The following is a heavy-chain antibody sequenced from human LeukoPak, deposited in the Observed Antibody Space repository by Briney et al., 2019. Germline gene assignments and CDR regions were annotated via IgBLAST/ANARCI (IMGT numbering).Heavy chain of an antibody. V-gene: IGHV3-30-3*01. J-gene: IGHJ4*02. D-gene: IGHD1-26*01. CDR3: ARDAARRGELWISGYFDY. CDR2: ISYDGSNK. Sequence: GRSLRLSCAASGFTFSSNAMHWVRQAPGKGLEWVAVISYDGSNKYYADSVKGRFTISRDNSKNTLYLQMNSLRVEDMAVYYCARDAARRGELWISGYFDYWGQGTLVIVSS. CDR1: GFTFSSNA.